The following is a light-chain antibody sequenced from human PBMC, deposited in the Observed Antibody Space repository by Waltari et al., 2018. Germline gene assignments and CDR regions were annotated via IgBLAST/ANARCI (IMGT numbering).Light chain of an antibody. J-gene: IGKJ1*01. CDR1: QAFSSW. Sequence: EIQMTQSPSSVSASAGDTVSMTCRASQAFSSWLACYPQKPGDSPNLLIYHASNLQSGVPSRFSGSGSGTDFTLTISSLRPEDSATYYCQQGSAFPPTFGQGTKVEV. CDR3: QQGSAFPPT. V-gene: IGKV1-12*01. CDR2: HAS.